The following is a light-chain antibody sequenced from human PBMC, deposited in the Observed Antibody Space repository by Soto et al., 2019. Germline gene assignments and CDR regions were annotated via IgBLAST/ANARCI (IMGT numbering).Light chain of an antibody. CDR1: ASDVGAYNC. V-gene: IGLV2-14*01. CDR2: DVS. J-gene: IGLJ2*01. Sequence: QSVLTQPASVSGSPGQSITISCTGTASDVGAYNCVSWYQQQPGKAPKVMIYDVSNRPSGVSHRFSGSKSGNTASLTISGLQAEDEADYYCNSYTSSSSVVFGGGTKLTVL. CDR3: NSYTSSSSVV.